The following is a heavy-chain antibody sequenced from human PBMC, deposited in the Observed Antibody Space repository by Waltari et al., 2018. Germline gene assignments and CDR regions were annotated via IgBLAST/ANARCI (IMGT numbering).Heavy chain of an antibody. J-gene: IGHJ3*01. Sequence: GFTVNSNYINWVRQSPGKGLEWVSVVYVTGNTDYADSVKGRFTTSRDNSKNTVYLQMDSLRVEDTAMYYCARRLVVAGTLDVFDLWGQGTRVIVSS. V-gene: IGHV3-53*03. CDR3: ARRLVVAGTLDVFDL. CDR2: VYVTGNT. D-gene: IGHD2-15*01. CDR1: GFTVNSNY.